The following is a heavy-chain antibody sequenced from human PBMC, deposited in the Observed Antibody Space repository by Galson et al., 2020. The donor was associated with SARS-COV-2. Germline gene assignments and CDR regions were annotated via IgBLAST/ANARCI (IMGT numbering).Heavy chain of an antibody. Sequence: SVKVSCKASGGTFSSYAISWVRQAPGQGLEWMGGIIPIFGTANYAQKFQGRVTITADESTSTAYMELSSLRSEDTAVYYCARDGAYDSSGYYDYWGQGTLVTVSS. V-gene: IGHV1-69*13. CDR2: IIPIFGTA. CDR1: GGTFSSYA. CDR3: ARDGAYDSSGYYDY. D-gene: IGHD3-22*01. J-gene: IGHJ4*02.